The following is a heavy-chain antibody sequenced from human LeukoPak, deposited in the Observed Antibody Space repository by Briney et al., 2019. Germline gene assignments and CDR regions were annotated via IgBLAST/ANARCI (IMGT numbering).Heavy chain of an antibody. CDR2: IYHSGST. CDR1: GYSISSGYY. Sequence: SETLSLTCTVSGYSISSGYYWGWIRQPPGKGLEWIGSIYHSGSTYYNPSLKSRVTISIDTSKNQFSLRLTSVTAADTAVYYCARDAIVVVPAVKPYYYDNSPSGGSGMDVWGQGTTVTVSS. D-gene: IGHD2-2*01. V-gene: IGHV4-38-2*02. J-gene: IGHJ6*02. CDR3: ARDAIVVVPAVKPYYYDNSPSGGSGMDV.